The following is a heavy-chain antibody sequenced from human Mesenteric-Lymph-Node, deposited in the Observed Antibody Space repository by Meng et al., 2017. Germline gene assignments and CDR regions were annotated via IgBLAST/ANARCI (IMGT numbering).Heavy chain of an antibody. D-gene: IGHD2-15*01. Sequence: QVQLQETGSGLVRPSQTLSLACAVSGDSITMGDYSWTWIRQPPGKGLEWIGYIYHGVNIYYTPSLRSRVTISVDKSRSQFSLKLTSVSAADTAVYYCVRDTRRGGGWFDPWGQGTLVTVSS. CDR1: GDSITMGDYS. CDR3: VRDTRRGGGWFDP. V-gene: IGHV4-30-2*01. J-gene: IGHJ5*02. CDR2: IYHGVNI.